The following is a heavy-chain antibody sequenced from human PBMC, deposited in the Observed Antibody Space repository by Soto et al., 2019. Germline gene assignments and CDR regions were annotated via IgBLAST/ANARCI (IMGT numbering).Heavy chain of an antibody. D-gene: IGHD3-3*01. CDR2: INPSGGRT. CDR3: AREGVYRYYFWSGYFY. CDR1: GYTFTSYY. J-gene: IGHJ4*02. Sequence: QVQLVQSGAEVKKPGASVKVSCKASGYTFTSYYMHWVRQAPGQGLEWMGIINPSGGRTSYAQKFQGRVTMTRDTSTSTVYMELSSLRSEDTAVYYGAREGVYRYYFWSGYFYWGQGTLVTVSS. V-gene: IGHV1-46*03.